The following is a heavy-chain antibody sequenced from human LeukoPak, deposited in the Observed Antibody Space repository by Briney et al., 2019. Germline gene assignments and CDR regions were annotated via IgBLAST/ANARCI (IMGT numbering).Heavy chain of an antibody. J-gene: IGHJ4*02. CDR3: ARGIVVSAAMMGY. V-gene: IGHV1-3*01. CDR2: INAGNGNT. Sequence: GASVKVSCKASGYTFTSYAMHWVRQAPGQRLEWMGWINAGNGNTKYSQKFQGRVTITRDTSASTTYMELSSLRSEDTAVYYCARGIVVSAAMMGYWGQGTLVTVSS. CDR1: GYTFTSYA. D-gene: IGHD2-2*01.